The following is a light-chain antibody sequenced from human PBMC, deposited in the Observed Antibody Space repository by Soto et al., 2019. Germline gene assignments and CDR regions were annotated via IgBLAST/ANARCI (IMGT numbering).Light chain of an antibody. CDR3: SSYTTTTNLL. V-gene: IGLV2-14*01. Sequence: QSALTQPASVSGSPGQSITISCTGTNSDVGGYDFVSWYQQYPGRTPKLLIYEVSNRPSGVSDRFSGSKSGNTASLTISGLQAEDEADYYCSSYTTTTNLLFGPGTKVTVL. CDR1: NSDVGGYDF. J-gene: IGLJ1*01. CDR2: EVS.